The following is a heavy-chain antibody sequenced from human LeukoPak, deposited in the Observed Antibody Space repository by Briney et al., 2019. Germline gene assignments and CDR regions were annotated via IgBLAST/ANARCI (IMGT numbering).Heavy chain of an antibody. D-gene: IGHD5-18*01. Sequence: SETLSLTCAVYGGSFSGYYWSWIRQPPGKGLEWIGYIYYSGSTNYNPSLKSRVTMSVDTSKNQFSLKLSSVTAADTAVYYCARQSGYTYGDTHYYYGLDVWGQGTTVTVSS. V-gene: IGHV4-59*08. CDR2: IYYSGST. CDR1: GGSFSGYY. CDR3: ARQSGYTYGDTHYYYGLDV. J-gene: IGHJ6*02.